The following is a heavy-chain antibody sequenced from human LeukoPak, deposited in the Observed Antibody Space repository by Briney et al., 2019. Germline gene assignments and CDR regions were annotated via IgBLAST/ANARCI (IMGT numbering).Heavy chain of an antibody. CDR3: AGGGFSGFDH. J-gene: IGHJ4*02. D-gene: IGHD4-23*01. V-gene: IGHV3-74*03. Sequence: GGSLRLSCAAAQSTFYSYWMHWVRLVPGKGLAWVSRVNSDGTSTTYADSVKGRFTISRDNAQNTLYLQMDSLRVDDTAVYYCAGGGFSGFDHWGQGILVTVSS. CDR2: VNSDGTST. CDR1: QSTFYSYW.